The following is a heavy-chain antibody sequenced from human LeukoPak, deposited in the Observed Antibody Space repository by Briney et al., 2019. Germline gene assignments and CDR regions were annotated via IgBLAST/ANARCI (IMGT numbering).Heavy chain of an antibody. CDR1: GFTFSSYS. V-gene: IGHV3-48*01. J-gene: IGHJ5*02. CDR3: ARANWNYVNWFDP. D-gene: IGHD1-7*01. CDR2: ISSSSSTI. Sequence: GGSLRLSCAASGFTFSSYSMNWVRQAPGKGLEWVSYISSSSSTIYYADSVEGRFTISRDNAKNSLYLQMNSLRAEDTAVYYCARANWNYVNWFDPWGQGTLVTVSS.